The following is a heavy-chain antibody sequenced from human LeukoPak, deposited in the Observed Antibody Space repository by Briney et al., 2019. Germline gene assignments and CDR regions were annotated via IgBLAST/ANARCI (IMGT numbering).Heavy chain of an antibody. J-gene: IGHJ3*02. Sequence: GGSLRLSCAASGFTFSSYAMSWVRQAPGKGLEWVSAISGSGGSTYYADSVKGRFTISKDNSKNTLYLQMNSLRAEDTAVYYCAKGNGYCSGGSCYSHDAFDIWGQGTMVTVSS. CDR3: AKGNGYCSGGSCYSHDAFDI. CDR2: ISGSGGST. V-gene: IGHV3-23*01. D-gene: IGHD2-15*01. CDR1: GFTFSSYA.